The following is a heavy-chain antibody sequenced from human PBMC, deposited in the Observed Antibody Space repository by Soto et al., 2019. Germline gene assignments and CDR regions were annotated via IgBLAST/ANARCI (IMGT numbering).Heavy chain of an antibody. Sequence: PSETLSLTCAVSGGYISGGYYSWSWIRQPPGKGLEWIGFIYNSGSTYYNSSLKSRVTISVDRSKNHFFLNLTSVTAADTSVYYCARHGGKLGITGTMGNFDYWGQGSLVTVSS. V-gene: IGHV4-30-2*03. CDR2: IYNSGST. CDR3: ARHGGKLGITGTMGNFDY. CDR1: GGYISGGYYS. J-gene: IGHJ4*02. D-gene: IGHD1-20*01.